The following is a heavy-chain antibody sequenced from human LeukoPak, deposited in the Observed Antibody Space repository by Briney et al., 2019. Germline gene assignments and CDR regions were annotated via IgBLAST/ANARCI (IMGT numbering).Heavy chain of an antibody. D-gene: IGHD2-15*01. Sequence: PSETLSLTCTVSGGSISSSSYYWGWIRQPPGKGLEWIGSIYYSGSTYYNPSLKSRVTISVDTSKNQFSLKLSSVTAADTAVYYCARGIGSLSIVVVVAETGNWFDPWGQGTLVTVSS. V-gene: IGHV4-39*07. CDR2: IYYSGST. CDR3: ARGIGSLSIVVVVAETGNWFDP. CDR1: GGSISSSSYY. J-gene: IGHJ5*02.